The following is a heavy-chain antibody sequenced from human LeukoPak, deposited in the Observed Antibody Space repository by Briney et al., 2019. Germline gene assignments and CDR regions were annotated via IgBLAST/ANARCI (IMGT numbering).Heavy chain of an antibody. CDR1: AFTFSNYW. D-gene: IGHD3-10*01. CDR3: ASLITMVRGVIMGKYVFDY. Sequence: GGSLRLSCAASAFTFSNYWMHWVRQAPGKGLVWVSRINGDGSNTNYADSVKGRFTISRDNAKNTLYLQMNSLRAEDTAVYYCASLITMVRGVIMGKYVFDYWGQGTLVTVSS. CDR2: INGDGSNT. V-gene: IGHV3-74*01. J-gene: IGHJ4*02.